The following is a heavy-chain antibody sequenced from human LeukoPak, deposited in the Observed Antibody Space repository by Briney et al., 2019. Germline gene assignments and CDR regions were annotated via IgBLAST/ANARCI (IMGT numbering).Heavy chain of an antibody. J-gene: IGHJ5*02. CDR2: ISGSGGST. Sequence: GGSLRLSCAASGFAFSSYAMTWVRQAPGKGLEWVSAISGSGGSTYYADSVKGRFTISRDNSKNTLYLQMNSLRAEDTAVYYCAKDSVILPPASDWFDPWGQGTLVTVSS. CDR1: GFAFSSYA. D-gene: IGHD2-2*01. CDR3: AKDSVILPPASDWFDP. V-gene: IGHV3-23*01.